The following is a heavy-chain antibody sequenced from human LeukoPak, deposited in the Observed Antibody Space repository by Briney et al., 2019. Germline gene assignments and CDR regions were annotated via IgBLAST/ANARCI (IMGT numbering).Heavy chain of an antibody. CDR2: IYHSGST. J-gene: IGHJ5*02. Sequence: SETLSLTCTVSGGSISSSSYYWGWIRQPPGKGLEWIGSIYHSGSTYYNPSLKSRVTISVDTSKNQFSLKLRSVTAADTAVYYCATRSYYYDSSGYHWGQGTLVTVSS. D-gene: IGHD3-22*01. V-gene: IGHV4-39*07. CDR3: ATRSYYYDSSGYH. CDR1: GGSISSSSYY.